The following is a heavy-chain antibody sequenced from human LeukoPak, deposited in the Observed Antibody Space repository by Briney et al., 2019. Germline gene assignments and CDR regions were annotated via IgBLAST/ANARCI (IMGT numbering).Heavy chain of an antibody. D-gene: IGHD2-21*02. V-gene: IGHV3-23*01. CDR2: ISGSGGST. J-gene: IGHJ4*02. CDR3: AKDSRVVVTATFDY. Sequence: GGSLRLSCAASGFTFSSYWMSWVRQAPGKGLEWVSAISGSGGSTYYADSVKGRFTISRDNSKNTLYLQMNSLRAEDTAVYYCAKDSRVVVTATFDYWGQGTLVTVSS. CDR1: GFTFSSYW.